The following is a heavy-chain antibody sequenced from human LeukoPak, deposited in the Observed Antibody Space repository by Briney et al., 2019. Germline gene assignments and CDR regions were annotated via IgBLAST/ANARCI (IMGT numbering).Heavy chain of an antibody. Sequence: PGGSLRLSCAASGFTFSSYAMHWVRQAPGKGLEWVAVISYDGSNIYYADSVKGRFTISRDNSENTLYLQMNSLRAEDTAVYYCAKDPSYSSSSYAEGALGYYMDVWGKGTTVTVSS. V-gene: IGHV3-30-3*01. CDR3: AKDPSYSSSSYAEGALGYYMDV. J-gene: IGHJ6*03. CDR2: ISYDGSNI. CDR1: GFTFSSYA. D-gene: IGHD6-13*01.